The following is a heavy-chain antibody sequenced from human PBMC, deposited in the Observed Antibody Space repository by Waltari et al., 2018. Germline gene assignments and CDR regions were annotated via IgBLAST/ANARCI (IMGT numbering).Heavy chain of an antibody. D-gene: IGHD6-19*01. Sequence: QVQLVQSGAEVMKPGASVKVSCKASGYTFTNDGLSWVRQAPGQGLEWMAWISPYNGNTKCAQEFQGRVTLTTDTSTSTVYMELRNLRSDDTALYYCAREGSSGWFFYWGQGTLVTVSS. CDR1: GYTFTNDG. CDR3: AREGSSGWFFY. V-gene: IGHV1-18*01. J-gene: IGHJ4*02. CDR2: ISPYNGNT.